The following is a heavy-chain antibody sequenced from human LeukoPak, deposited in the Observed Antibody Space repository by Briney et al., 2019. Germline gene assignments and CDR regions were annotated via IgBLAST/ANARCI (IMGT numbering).Heavy chain of an antibody. V-gene: IGHV4-38-2*01. Sequence: SETLSPTCAVSGYSISSGYYWGWIRQPPGKGLEWIGSIYHSGSTYYNPPLKSRVTISVDTSKNQFSLKLSSVTAADTAVYYCARHYYSGYDYNYFDYWGQGTLVTVSS. CDR1: GYSISSGYY. CDR3: ARHYYSGYDYNYFDY. CDR2: IYHSGST. D-gene: IGHD5-12*01. J-gene: IGHJ4*02.